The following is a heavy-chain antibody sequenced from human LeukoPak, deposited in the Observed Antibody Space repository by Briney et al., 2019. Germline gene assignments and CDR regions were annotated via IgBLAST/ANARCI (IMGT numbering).Heavy chain of an antibody. J-gene: IGHJ3*02. V-gene: IGHV3-21*01. CDR2: ISSSSSYI. D-gene: IGHD6-6*01. Sequence: PGGSLRLSCAASGFTFSSYSMNWVRQAPGKGLEWVSSISSSSSYIYYADSVKGRFTISRDNAKNSLYLQMNSLRAEDTAVYYCAREDSSSGAFDIWGQGTMVTVSS. CDR1: GFTFSSYS. CDR3: AREDSSSGAFDI.